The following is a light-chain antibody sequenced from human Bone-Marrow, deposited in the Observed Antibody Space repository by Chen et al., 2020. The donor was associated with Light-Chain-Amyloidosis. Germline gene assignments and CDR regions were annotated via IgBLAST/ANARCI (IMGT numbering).Light chain of an antibody. CDR2: DDS. Sequence: SYVLTQPSSVSVAPGQTATIACGGNNIGSTRVHWYQQTPGQAPLLVVYDDSGRPSGIPERLAGSNSGNPATLTISRVEAGDEADYYCQVWDRSSDRPVFGGGTKLTVL. J-gene: IGLJ3*02. V-gene: IGLV3-21*02. CDR1: NIGSTR. CDR3: QVWDRSSDRPV.